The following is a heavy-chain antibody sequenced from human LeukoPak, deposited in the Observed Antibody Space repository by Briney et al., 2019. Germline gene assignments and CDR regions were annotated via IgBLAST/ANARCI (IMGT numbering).Heavy chain of an antibody. CDR3: AREVLIAAAGRDYYGMDV. CDR2: ISSSSSYI. D-gene: IGHD6-13*01. J-gene: IGHJ6*02. CDR1: GFTFSSYS. Sequence: GGSLRLSCAASGFTFSSYSMNWVRQAPGKGLEWVSSISSSSSYIYYADSVKGRFTISRDNAKNSLYLQMNSLRAEDTAVYYCAREVLIAAAGRDYYGMDVWGQGTTVTVSS. V-gene: IGHV3-21*01.